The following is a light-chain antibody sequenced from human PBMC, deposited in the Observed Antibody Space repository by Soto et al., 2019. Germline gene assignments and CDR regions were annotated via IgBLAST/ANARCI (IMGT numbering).Light chain of an antibody. CDR1: QSVLYSSTNKNY. CDR2: GAS. J-gene: IGKJ1*01. V-gene: IGKV4-1*01. Sequence: DIVMTQTKESLAVSLGERATINCKSSQSVLYSSTNKNYLAWYQQKPGQAPRLLIYGASSRATGIPDRFSGSGSGTDFTLTISRLEPEDFAVYYCQQYGSSPPWTFGQGTKAAIK. CDR3: QQYGSSPPWT.